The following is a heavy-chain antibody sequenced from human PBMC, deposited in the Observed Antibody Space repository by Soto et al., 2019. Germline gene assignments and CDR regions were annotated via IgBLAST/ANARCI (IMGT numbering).Heavy chain of an antibody. CDR2: INPNSGGT. D-gene: IGHD6-19*01. V-gene: IGHV1-2*04. J-gene: IGHJ4*02. CDR3: ATSYSHLYSSGGTYYFDY. CDR1: GYTFTGYY. Sequence: ASVKVSCKASGYTFTGYYMHWVRQAPGQGLEWMGWINPNSGGTNYAQKFQGWVTMTRDTSISTAYMELSRLRSDDTAVYYCATSYSHLYSSGGTYYFDYWGQGTLVTVSS.